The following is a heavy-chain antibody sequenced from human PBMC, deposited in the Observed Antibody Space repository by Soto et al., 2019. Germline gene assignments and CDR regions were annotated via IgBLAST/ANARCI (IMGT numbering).Heavy chain of an antibody. V-gene: IGHV4-59*01. J-gene: IGHJ4*02. Sequence: LCLTCTVSGGSINRYFWSLNRQSPGKGLEWIGHIYYSGSTSYSPSLKSRVSISVDTSKNQFSLEVHSVTAADTAVYYCASVGTNMVQFDYWGQGTLVTVSS. D-gene: IGHD3-10*01. CDR3: ASVGTNMVQFDY. CDR2: IYYSGST. CDR1: GGSINRYF.